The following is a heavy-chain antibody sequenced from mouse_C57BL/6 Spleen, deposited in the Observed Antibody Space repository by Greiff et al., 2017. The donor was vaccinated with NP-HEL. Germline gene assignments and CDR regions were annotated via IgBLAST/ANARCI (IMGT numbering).Heavy chain of an antibody. D-gene: IGHD2-12*01. Sequence: QVQLQQSGAELVRPGTSVKMSCKASGYTFTNYWIGWAKQRPGHGLEWIGDIYPGGGYTNYNEKFKGKATLTADKSSSTAYMQFSSLTSEDSAIYYCARLRQGYAMDYWGQGTSVTVSS. CDR1: GYTFTNYW. CDR2: IYPGGGYT. J-gene: IGHJ4*01. CDR3: ARLRQGYAMDY. V-gene: IGHV1-63*01.